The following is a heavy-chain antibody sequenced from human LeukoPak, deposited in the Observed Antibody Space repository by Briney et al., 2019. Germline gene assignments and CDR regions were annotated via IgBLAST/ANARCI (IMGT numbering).Heavy chain of an antibody. D-gene: IGHD6-6*01. V-gene: IGHV3-30-3*01. CDR1: GFTFSSYT. Sequence: GGSLRLSCAASGFTFSSYTIHWVRQPPGKGLEWVAVISFDGSNKYYADSVKGRFTISRDNAKNSLYLQMNSLRAEDTALYYCAKDIGVRVLKYSSSSDEYYFDYWGQGTLVTVSS. CDR2: ISFDGSNK. CDR3: AKDIGVRVLKYSSSSDEYYFDY. J-gene: IGHJ4*02.